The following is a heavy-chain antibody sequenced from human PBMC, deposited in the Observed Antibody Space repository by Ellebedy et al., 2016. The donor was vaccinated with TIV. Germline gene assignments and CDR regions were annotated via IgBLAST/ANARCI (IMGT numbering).Heavy chain of an antibody. CDR2: ISASSYYI. D-gene: IGHD2-2*02. V-gene: IGHV3-21*04. J-gene: IGHJ4*02. CDR3: ARDGCSTTTCYKD. Sequence: GESLKISCATSGFSFSSSSMNWVRQAPGKGLQWVASISASSYYIHYADSVKGRLTVSRDNTKNSLYLQMTGLRDDDTAMYYCARDGCSTTTCYKDWGQGTLVSVSS. CDR1: GFSFSSSS.